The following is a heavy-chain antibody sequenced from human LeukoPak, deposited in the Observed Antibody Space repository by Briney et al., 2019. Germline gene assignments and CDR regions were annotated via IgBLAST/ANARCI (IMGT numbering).Heavy chain of an antibody. Sequence: ASVKVSCKASGYTFTRYYMHWVRQAPGQGLXXXGIINPSGGSTSYAQKXQGRVTMTRDTSTSTVYMELSSLRSEDTAVYYCARVIAVAALDYWGQGTLVTVSS. CDR3: ARVIAVAALDY. V-gene: IGHV1-46*01. CDR2: INPSGGST. J-gene: IGHJ4*02. CDR1: GYTFTRYY. D-gene: IGHD6-19*01.